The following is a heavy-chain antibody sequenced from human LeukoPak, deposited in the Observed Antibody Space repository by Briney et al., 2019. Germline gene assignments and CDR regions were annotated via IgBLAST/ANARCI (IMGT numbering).Heavy chain of an antibody. CDR3: AKNLRLLWFGELPHDAFDI. V-gene: IGHV3-23*01. D-gene: IGHD3-10*01. J-gene: IGHJ3*02. CDR1: GFTFSSYA. CDR2: ISGSGGST. Sequence: GGSLRLSCAASGFTFSSYAMSWVRQAPGKGLEWVSAISGSGGSTYYADSVKGRFTISRDNSKNTLYLQMNSLRAEDTAVYYCAKNLRLLWFGELPHDAFDIWGQGTMVTVSS.